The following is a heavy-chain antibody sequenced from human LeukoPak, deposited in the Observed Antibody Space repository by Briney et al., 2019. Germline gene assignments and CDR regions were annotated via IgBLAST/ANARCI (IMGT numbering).Heavy chain of an antibody. CDR2: IYYSGST. CDR3: ARGYYGSGSYLRREFDY. D-gene: IGHD3-10*01. Sequence: SETLSLTCTVSGGSISSSSYYWGWIRQPPGKGLEWIGSIYYSGSTYYNPSLKSRVTISVDTSKNQFSLKLSSVTAADTAVYYCARGYYGSGSYLRREFDYWGQGTLVTVSS. V-gene: IGHV4-39*01. J-gene: IGHJ4*02. CDR1: GGSISSSSYY.